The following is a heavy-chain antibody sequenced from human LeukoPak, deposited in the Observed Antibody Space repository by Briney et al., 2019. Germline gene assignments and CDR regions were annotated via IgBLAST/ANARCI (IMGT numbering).Heavy chain of an antibody. CDR2: IYYSGST. CDR1: GGSISSGDYY. V-gene: IGHV4-30-4*08. D-gene: IGHD6-13*01. CDR3: ARLGIAAAGTLFDY. J-gene: IGHJ4*02. Sequence: SQTLSLTCTVSGGSISSGDYYWSWIRQPPGKGLEWIGYIYYSGSTYYNPSFKSRVTISVDTSKNQFSLKLSSATAADTAVYYCARLGIAAAGTLFDYWGQGTLVTVSS.